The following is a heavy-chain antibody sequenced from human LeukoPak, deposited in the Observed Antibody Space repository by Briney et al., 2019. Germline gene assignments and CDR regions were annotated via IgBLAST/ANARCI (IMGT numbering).Heavy chain of an antibody. D-gene: IGHD4-17*01. CDR1: GFTFSNHA. CDR3: AKDSAYGDYEAFDI. CDR2: ISYDGSNK. J-gene: IGHJ3*02. Sequence: GGSLRLSCVTSGFTFSNHAMHWVRQGPGKGLEWVAVISYDGSNKYYADSVKGRFTISRDNSKNTLYLQMNSLRAEDTAVYYCAKDSAYGDYEAFDIWGQGTMVTVFS. V-gene: IGHV3-30*04.